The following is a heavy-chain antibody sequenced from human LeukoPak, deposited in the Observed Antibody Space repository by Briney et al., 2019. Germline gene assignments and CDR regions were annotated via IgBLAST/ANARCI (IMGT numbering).Heavy chain of an antibody. J-gene: IGHJ4*02. CDR3: AREKLSFFDSSGYFDY. V-gene: IGHV3-7*01. Sequence: GGSLRLSCAASGFTFSNYWVSWVRRAPGKGLEWVANIKQDGSEKYYVDSVKGRFTISRDNAKNSLYLQMSRLRAEDTAVYYCAREKLSFFDSSGYFDYWGQGTLVTVSS. CDR2: IKQDGSEK. CDR1: GFTFSNYW. D-gene: IGHD3-22*01.